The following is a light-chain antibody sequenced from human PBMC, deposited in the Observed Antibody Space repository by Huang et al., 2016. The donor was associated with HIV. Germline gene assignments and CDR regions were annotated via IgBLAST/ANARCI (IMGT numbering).Light chain of an antibody. Sequence: DIVMTQSPLSLPVTPGEPASISCWSSQSLLHSDGYNYLDWYLQRPGQSPQLLIYLGSNLASGVPDRFSGSGSGTDFTLKISRLEAEDVGVYYCMQALQTPRTFGGGTKVEIK. CDR1: QSLLHSDGYNY. V-gene: IGKV2-28*01. CDR2: LGS. J-gene: IGKJ4*01. CDR3: MQALQTPRT.